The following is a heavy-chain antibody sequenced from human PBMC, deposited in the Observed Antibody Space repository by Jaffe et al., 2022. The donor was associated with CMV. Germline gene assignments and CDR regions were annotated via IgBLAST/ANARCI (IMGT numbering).Heavy chain of an antibody. CDR1: GFTFSSYE. Sequence: EVQLVESGGGLVQPGGSLRLSCAASGFTFSSYEMNWVRQAPGKGLEWVSYISSSGSTIYYADSVKGRFTISRDNAKNSLYLQMNSLRAEDTAVYYCARDLFSVGATASFDYWGQGTLVTVSS. J-gene: IGHJ4*02. CDR2: ISSSGSTI. D-gene: IGHD1-26*01. V-gene: IGHV3-48*03. CDR3: ARDLFSVGATASFDY.